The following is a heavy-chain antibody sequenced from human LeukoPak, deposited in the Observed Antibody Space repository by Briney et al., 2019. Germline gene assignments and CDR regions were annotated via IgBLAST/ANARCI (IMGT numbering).Heavy chain of an antibody. V-gene: IGHV1-18*01. CDR2: ISAYNGNT. CDR1: GYTFTSYA. J-gene: IGHJ4*02. D-gene: IGHD3-22*01. Sequence: ASVKVSCKASGYTFTSYAISWVRQAPGQGLEWMGWISAYNGNTNYAQKLQGRVTMTTDTSTSTAYMELRSLRSDDTAVYYCARAQAGYYDSSGYPIDYWGQGTLVTVSS. CDR3: ARAQAGYYDSSGYPIDY.